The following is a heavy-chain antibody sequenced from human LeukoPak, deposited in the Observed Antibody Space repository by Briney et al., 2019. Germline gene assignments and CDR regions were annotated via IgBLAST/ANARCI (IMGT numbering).Heavy chain of an antibody. CDR3: ARDSSSWYENGPDYYYGMDV. CDR2: IIPIFGTA. CDR1: GGTFSSYA. V-gene: IGHV1-69*13. Sequence: SVKVSCKASGGTFSSYAISWVRQAPGQGLEWMGGIIPIFGTANYAQKFQGRVTITADESTSTAYMELSSLRSEDTAVYYRARDSSSWYENGPDYYYGMDVWGQGTTVTVSS. D-gene: IGHD6-13*01. J-gene: IGHJ6*02.